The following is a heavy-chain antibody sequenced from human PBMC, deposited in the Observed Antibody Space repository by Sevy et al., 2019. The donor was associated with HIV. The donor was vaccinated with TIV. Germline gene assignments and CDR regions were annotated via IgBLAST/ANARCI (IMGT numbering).Heavy chain of an antibody. CDR3: AREWQLVLDY. D-gene: IGHD6-13*01. Sequence: SETLSLTCTVSGGSISSYYWSWIRQPPGKGLEWIGYIYYSGSTNYNPSLKSRVTISVDTSKSQSSLKLSSVTAADTAVYYCAREWQLVLDYWGQGTRVTVSS. J-gene: IGHJ4*02. CDR2: IYYSGST. CDR1: GGSISSYY. V-gene: IGHV4-59*01.